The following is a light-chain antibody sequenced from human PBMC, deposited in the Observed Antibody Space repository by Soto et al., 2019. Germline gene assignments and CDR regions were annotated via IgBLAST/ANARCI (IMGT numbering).Light chain of an antibody. Sequence: EIVLTQSPGTLSLSPGERATLSCRASQSVSSSYLAWYQQKPGQAPRLLIYGASSRATGIPDRFSGSGSGTDFTLTISGVEPGDFAVYYCQQYGSSPWTFGQGTKVEIK. CDR3: QQYGSSPWT. J-gene: IGKJ1*01. CDR1: QSVSSSY. CDR2: GAS. V-gene: IGKV3-20*01.